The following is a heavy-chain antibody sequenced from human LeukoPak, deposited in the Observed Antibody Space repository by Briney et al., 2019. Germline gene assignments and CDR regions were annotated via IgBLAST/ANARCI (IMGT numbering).Heavy chain of an antibody. CDR1: GYSISSGYY. CDR2: IYHSGST. V-gene: IGHV4-38-2*02. J-gene: IGHJ4*02. CDR3: ARLGGYYGSGSYLY. D-gene: IGHD3-10*01. Sequence: SETLSLTCTVSGYSISSGYYWGWIRQPPGKGLEWIGSIYHSGSTYYNPSLKSRVTISVDTSKNQFSLKLSSVTAADTAVYYCARLGGYYGSGSYLYWGQGTLVTVSS.